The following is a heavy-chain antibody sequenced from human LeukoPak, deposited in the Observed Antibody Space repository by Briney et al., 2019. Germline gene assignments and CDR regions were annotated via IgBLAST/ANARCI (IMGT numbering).Heavy chain of an antibody. CDR2: ISAYNGNT. CDR1: GGTFSSYA. J-gene: IGHJ4*02. D-gene: IGHD5-18*01. CDR3: ARVWAMVPDY. V-gene: IGHV1-18*01. Sequence: ASVKVSCKASGGTFSSYAISWVRQAPGQGLEWMGWISAYNGNTNYAQKLQGRVTMTTDTSTSTAYMELRSLRSDDTAVYYCARVWAMVPDYWGQGTLVTVSS.